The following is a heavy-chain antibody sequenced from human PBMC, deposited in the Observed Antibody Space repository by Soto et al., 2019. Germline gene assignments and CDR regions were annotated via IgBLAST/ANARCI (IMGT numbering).Heavy chain of an antibody. CDR2: IRGTSSYT. J-gene: IGHJ6*02. CDR1: GFTFSDYD. Sequence: QVQLVESGGVLVKPGGSLRLSCAGSGFTFSDYDMSWIRQAPGKGLEGVSYIRGTSSYTNYADSVKGRVTISRDNAKNSLYLQMNNLTAEDTAVYLCARDARGCRSTRCYRANCYYGMDVWGQGTTVTVSS. CDR3: ARDARGCRSTRCYRANCYYGMDV. D-gene: IGHD2-2*01. V-gene: IGHV3-11*06.